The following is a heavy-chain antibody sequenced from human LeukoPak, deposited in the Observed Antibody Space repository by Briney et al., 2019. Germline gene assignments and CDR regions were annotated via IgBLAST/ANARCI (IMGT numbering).Heavy chain of an antibody. CDR1: GFSFTTSQVG. J-gene: IGHJ3*02. Sequence: SGPTLVNPTQTLTLTCTFSGFSFTTSQVGVGWIRQPPGKALEWLGVIYWDDDKRYSPSLRNRLAITKDTSKNQVVLTMTNMDPADTATYYCARITNYYGSGSYYPGAFDIWGQGTMVTVSS. CDR2: IYWDDDK. V-gene: IGHV2-5*02. D-gene: IGHD3-10*01. CDR3: ARITNYYGSGSYYPGAFDI.